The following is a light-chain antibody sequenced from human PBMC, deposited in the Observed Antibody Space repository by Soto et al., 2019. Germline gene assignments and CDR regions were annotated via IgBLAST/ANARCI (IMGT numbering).Light chain of an antibody. CDR3: QQYGRSPLP. V-gene: IGKV3-20*01. J-gene: IGKJ4*01. CDR2: VAS. CDR1: QSVSSSY. Sequence: EIVLTQSPGTLSLSPGERATISCKASQSVSSSYLDWYQQKPGQAPRLLIYVASSRATGIPHRFSGSGSGTDFNLTISRLEPEGFALYYCQQYGRSPLPFGCGTKVEIK.